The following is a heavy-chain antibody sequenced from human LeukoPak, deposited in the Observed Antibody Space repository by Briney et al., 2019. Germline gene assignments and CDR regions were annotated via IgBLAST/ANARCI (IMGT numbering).Heavy chain of an antibody. J-gene: IGHJ4*02. CDR1: GGSISSSSYY. V-gene: IGHV4-39*01. CDR2: VYYSGST. D-gene: IGHD5-12*01. Sequence: ASETLSLTCSVSGGSISSSSYYWGWIRQPPGKGLERVASVYYSGSTYYNPSLESRVTMSVDTSKNQFSLKLSSVTAADTAVYYCARQPGGYSGPFDYWGQGTLVTVSS. CDR3: ARQPGGYSGPFDY.